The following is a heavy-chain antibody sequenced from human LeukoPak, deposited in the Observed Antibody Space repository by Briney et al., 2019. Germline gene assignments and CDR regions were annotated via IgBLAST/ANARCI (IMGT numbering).Heavy chain of an antibody. Sequence: GGSLRLSCAASGFTFSSYAMSWVRQAPGKGLEWVSSISSSSSYIYYADSVKGRFTISRDNAKNSLYLQMNSLRAEDTAVYYCAKDRGYCSGGSCYAAYYFDYWGQGTLVTVSS. J-gene: IGHJ4*02. V-gene: IGHV3-21*01. CDR2: ISSSSSYI. D-gene: IGHD2-15*01. CDR1: GFTFSSYA. CDR3: AKDRGYCSGGSCYAAYYFDY.